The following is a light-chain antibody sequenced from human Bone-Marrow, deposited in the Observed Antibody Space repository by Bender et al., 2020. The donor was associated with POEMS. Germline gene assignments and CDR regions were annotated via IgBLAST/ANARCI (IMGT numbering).Light chain of an antibody. CDR2: EVS. Sequence: QSALTQPASVSGSPGQSITISCTGTTNDVGGYNLVSWYQQQPGKAPKLMIYEVSKRPSGVPDRFSGSKSGNTASLTVSGLQAEDEADYYCSSYAGSNNYVFGSGTKVTVL. CDR3: SSYAGSNNYV. J-gene: IGLJ1*01. V-gene: IGLV2-8*01. CDR1: TNDVGGYNL.